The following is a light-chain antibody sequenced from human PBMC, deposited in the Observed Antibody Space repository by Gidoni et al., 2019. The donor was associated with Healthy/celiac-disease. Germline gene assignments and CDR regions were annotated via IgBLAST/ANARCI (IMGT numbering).Light chain of an antibody. CDR3: QQYNNWPYT. CDR1: QSVRSN. CDR2: GAS. J-gene: IGKJ2*01. V-gene: IGKV3-15*01. Sequence: EIVMTQSPATLSVSPGDRSTLSGRASQSVRSNLAWYQQKPGQAPRLRIYGASTRATGIPARFSGSGSGTEFTLTISSLQSEDFAVYYCQQYNNWPYTFGQGTKLEIK.